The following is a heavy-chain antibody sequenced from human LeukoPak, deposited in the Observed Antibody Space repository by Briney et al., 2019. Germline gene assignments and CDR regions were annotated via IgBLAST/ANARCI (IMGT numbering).Heavy chain of an antibody. CDR3: ARQAIRGFCSSTSCYTKGDNWFDP. CDR1: GGSISSSSYY. CDR2: IYTSGST. J-gene: IGHJ5*02. D-gene: IGHD2-2*02. V-gene: IGHV4-61*02. Sequence: SETLSLTCTVSGGSISSSSYYWSWIRQPAGKGLEWIGRIYTSGSTNYNPSLKSRVTMSVDTSKNQFSLKLSSVTAADTAVYYCARQAIRGFCSSTSCYTKGDNWFDPWGQGTLVTVSS.